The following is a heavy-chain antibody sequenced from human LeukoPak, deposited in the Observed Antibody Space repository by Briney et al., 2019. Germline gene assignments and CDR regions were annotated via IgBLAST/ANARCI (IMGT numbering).Heavy chain of an antibody. CDR1: GGSFSGYY. Sequence: PSETLSLTCAVYGGSFSGYYWSWIRQPPGKGLEWIGEINHSGSTNYNPSLKGRVTISVDTSKNQFSLKLSSVTAADTAVYYCARVKPPYVNDYWGQGTLVTVSS. V-gene: IGHV4-34*01. D-gene: IGHD3-16*01. J-gene: IGHJ4*02. CDR3: ARVKPPYVNDY. CDR2: INHSGST.